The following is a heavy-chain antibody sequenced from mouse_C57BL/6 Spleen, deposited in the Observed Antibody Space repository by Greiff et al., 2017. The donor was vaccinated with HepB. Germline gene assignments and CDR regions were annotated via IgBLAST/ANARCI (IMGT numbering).Heavy chain of an antibody. CDR3: ARSGYYTLYFDY. CDR2: IYPGDGDT. V-gene: IGHV1-82*01. D-gene: IGHD2-3*01. CDR1: GYAFSSSW. Sequence: QVQLQQSGPELVKPGASVKISCKASGYAFSSSWMNWVKQRPGKGLEWIGRIYPGDGDTNYNGKFKGKATLTADKSSSTAYMQLSSLTSEDSAVYFCARSGYYTLYFDYWGQGTTLTVSS. J-gene: IGHJ2*01.